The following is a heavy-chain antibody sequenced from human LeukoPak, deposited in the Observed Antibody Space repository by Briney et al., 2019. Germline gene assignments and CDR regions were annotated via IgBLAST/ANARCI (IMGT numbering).Heavy chain of an antibody. D-gene: IGHD3-22*01. V-gene: IGHV3-53*01. CDR1: GFTFDDYA. Sequence: GGSLRLSCAASGFTFDDYAMHWVRQAPGKGLEWVSVIYSGGSTYYADSVKGRFTISRDNSKNTLYLQMNSLRAEDTAVYYCARSSGSQFPFDYWGQGTLVTVSS. CDR3: ARSSGSQFPFDY. CDR2: IYSGGST. J-gene: IGHJ4*02.